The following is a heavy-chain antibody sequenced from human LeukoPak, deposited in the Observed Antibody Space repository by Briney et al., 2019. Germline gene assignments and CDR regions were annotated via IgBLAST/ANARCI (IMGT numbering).Heavy chain of an antibody. CDR2: INHSGST. CDR3: ARFYGDPFDY. J-gene: IGHJ4*02. CDR1: GGSLSGYY. D-gene: IGHD4-17*01. V-gene: IGHV4-34*01. Sequence: SSETLSLTCAVYGGSLSGYYWSWIRQPPGKGLEWIGEINHSGSTNYNPSLKSRVTISVDTSKNQFSLKLSSVTAADTAVYYCARFYGDPFDYWGQGTLVTVSS.